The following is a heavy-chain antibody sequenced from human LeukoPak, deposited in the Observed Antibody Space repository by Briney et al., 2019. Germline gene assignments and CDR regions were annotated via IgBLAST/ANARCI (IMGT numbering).Heavy chain of an antibody. V-gene: IGHV3-30*18. D-gene: IGHD1-26*01. J-gene: IGHJ3*02. CDR3: VKESSGSAFDI. CDR1: GFTFRSYG. Sequence: GGSLRLSCAASGFTFRSYGMHWVRQAPGKGLEWVAVISYDGSNYYYADSVKGRFTISRDNSKNTLYLQMNSLRAEDTAVFFCVKESSGSAFDIWGQGTMVTVSS. CDR2: ISYDGSNY.